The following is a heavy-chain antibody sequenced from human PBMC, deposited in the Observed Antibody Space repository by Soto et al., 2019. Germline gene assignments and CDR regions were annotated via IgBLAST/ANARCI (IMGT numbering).Heavy chain of an antibody. J-gene: IGHJ3*02. CDR1: GFTFSSYA. CDR3: ARTDPFDI. CDR2: ISYDGSNK. Sequence: GGSLRLSCAASGFTFSSYAMHWVRQAPGKGLEWVAVISYDGSNKYYADSVKGRFTISRDNSKNTLYLQMNSLRAEDTAVYYCARTDPFDIWGQGTMVIVSS. V-gene: IGHV3-30-3*01.